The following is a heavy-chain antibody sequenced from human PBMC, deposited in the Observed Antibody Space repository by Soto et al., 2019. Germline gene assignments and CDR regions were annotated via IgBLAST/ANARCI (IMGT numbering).Heavy chain of an antibody. CDR1: GYTFTSYD. V-gene: IGHV1-8*01. CDR2: MNPNSFNT. D-gene: IGHD6-19*01. CDR3: ARVSNGLVRNVFDI. Sequence: ASVKVSCKASGYTFTSYDINWVRRATGQGLEWMGWMNPNSFNTVYAQKFQGSVTMPRNTSIRTPYLDLGSLRSEDRAVYYCARVSNGLVRNVFDIWGQGTMVTVSS. J-gene: IGHJ3*02.